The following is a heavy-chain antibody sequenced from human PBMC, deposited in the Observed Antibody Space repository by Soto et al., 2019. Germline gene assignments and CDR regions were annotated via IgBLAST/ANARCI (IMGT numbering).Heavy chain of an antibody. V-gene: IGHV4-34*01. D-gene: IGHD4-4*01. J-gene: IGHJ5*02. CDR3: ARARKRLTSPWFDP. CDR2: INHSGST. Sequence: VQLQQWGAGLLKPSETLSLTCAVYGGSFSGYYWSWIRQPPGKGLEWIGEINHSGSTNYNPSLKSRVTISVDTSKNQFSLKLSSVTAADTAVYYCARARKRLTSPWFDPWGQGTLVTVSS. CDR1: GGSFSGYY.